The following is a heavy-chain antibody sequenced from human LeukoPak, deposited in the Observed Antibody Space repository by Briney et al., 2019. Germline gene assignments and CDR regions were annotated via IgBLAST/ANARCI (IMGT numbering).Heavy chain of an antibody. CDR3: ATHHGISSPTYGDYLMYFDY. CDR2: IGAGGTST. J-gene: IGHJ4*02. Sequence: GGSLRLSCAASGFTFSSYAMSWVRQSPGKGPEWVSAIGAGGTSTYYADSVQGRFAISRDNSKNTLYLQMNSLRAEDTAVYYCATHHGISSPTYGDYLMYFDYWGQGTLVTVSS. D-gene: IGHD4-17*01. V-gene: IGHV3-23*01. CDR1: GFTFSSYA.